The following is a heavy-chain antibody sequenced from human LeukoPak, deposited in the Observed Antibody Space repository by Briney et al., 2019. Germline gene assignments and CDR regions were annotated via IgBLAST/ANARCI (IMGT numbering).Heavy chain of an antibody. CDR3: ARATGTTRNAFDI. D-gene: IGHD1-7*01. CDR1: DGSINSYY. J-gene: IGHJ3*02. Sequence: PSETLSLTCTDSDGSINSYYWGWIRQSPGKGLEWIGYVHYSGSTNYNPSLKSRVTISVDTSKKQVSLKLNSVTAVDTAVYYCARATGTTRNAFDIWGQGTIVTVSS. CDR2: VHYSGST. V-gene: IGHV4-59*01.